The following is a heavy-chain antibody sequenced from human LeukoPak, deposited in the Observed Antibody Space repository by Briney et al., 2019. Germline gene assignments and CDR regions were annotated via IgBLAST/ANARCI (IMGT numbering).Heavy chain of an antibody. Sequence: GGSLRLSCVASGFTFSTYAMSWVRQAPGKGLEWVSAISGSDGSTYYADSVKGRFTISRDNSKNTLFLQMNSLRAEDTAVYYCARALYYGMDVWGQGTTVTVSS. CDR3: ARALYYGMDV. V-gene: IGHV3-23*01. D-gene: IGHD2-2*02. CDR1: GFTFSTYA. J-gene: IGHJ6*02. CDR2: ISGSDGST.